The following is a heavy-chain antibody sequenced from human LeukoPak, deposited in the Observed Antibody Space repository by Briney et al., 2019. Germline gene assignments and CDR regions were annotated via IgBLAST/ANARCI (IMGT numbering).Heavy chain of an antibody. V-gene: IGHV1-58*01. CDR3: AADYYDSSGSNDAFDI. J-gene: IGHJ3*02. CDR2: IVVGSGNT. D-gene: IGHD3-22*01. CDR1: GFTFTSSA. Sequence: ASVKVSCKASGFTFTSSAVQWVRQARGQRLEWIGWIVVGSGNTNYAQKFQERVTITRDMSTSTAYMELSSLRSEDTAVYYCAADYYDSSGSNDAFDIWGQGTMVTVSP.